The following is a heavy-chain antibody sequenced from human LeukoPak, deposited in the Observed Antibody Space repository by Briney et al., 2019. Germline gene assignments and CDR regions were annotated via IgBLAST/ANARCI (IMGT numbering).Heavy chain of an antibody. CDR2: IYYSGST. Sequence: TASETLSLTCIVSGGSISSSIYYWGWIRQPPGKGLEWIGFIYYSGSTHYNPSLKSRVTISVDTSKNQFSLKLSSVTAADTAVYYCARTEESGYSYRYFGYYYYMDVWGKGTTVTVSS. J-gene: IGHJ6*03. V-gene: IGHV4-61*05. D-gene: IGHD5-18*01. CDR3: ARTEESGYSYRYFGYYYYMDV. CDR1: GGSISSSIYY.